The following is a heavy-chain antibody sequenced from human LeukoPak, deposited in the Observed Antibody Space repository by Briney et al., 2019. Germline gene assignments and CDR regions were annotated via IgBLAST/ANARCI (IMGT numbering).Heavy chain of an antibody. Sequence: GGSLRLSCAASGFTFSSYWMHWVRQAPGKGLVWVSCINSDGSSTSYADSVKGRFTISRDNAKNTLYLQMNSLRAEDTAVYYCARAYGSGSYYNGLDYWGQGTLVTVSS. CDR2: INSDGSST. CDR1: GFTFSSYW. D-gene: IGHD3-10*01. CDR3: ARAYGSGSYYNGLDY. V-gene: IGHV3-74*01. J-gene: IGHJ4*02.